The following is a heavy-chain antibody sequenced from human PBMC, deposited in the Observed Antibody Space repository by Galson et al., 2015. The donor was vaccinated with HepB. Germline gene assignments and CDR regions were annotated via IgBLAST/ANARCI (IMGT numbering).Heavy chain of an antibody. Sequence: QSGAEVKKPGESLKISCKASGYSFTSYWIAWVRQMPGKGLEWMGIIYPGDSDPRYSPSFQGQVTISADRSINTAYLQWSSLKAPDTAMYYCARHEGAVAGRGGSYYHGMGVWGQGTTVTVSS. V-gene: IGHV5-51*01. CDR1: GYSFTSYW. J-gene: IGHJ6*02. CDR3: ARHEGAVAGRGGSYYHGMGV. CDR2: IYPGDSDP. D-gene: IGHD6-19*01.